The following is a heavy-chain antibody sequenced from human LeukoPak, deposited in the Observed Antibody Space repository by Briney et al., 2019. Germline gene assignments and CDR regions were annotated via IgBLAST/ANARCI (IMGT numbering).Heavy chain of an antibody. Sequence: PGGSLRLSCAASGFTFSDYYMSWIRQAPGKGLEWVSYISSSGSTIYYADSVKGRFTISRDNAENSLYLQMNSLRAEDTAVYYCARGRRDGYNAPFDYWGQGTLVTVSS. CDR2: ISSSGSTI. CDR3: ARGRRDGYNAPFDY. D-gene: IGHD5-24*01. CDR1: GFTFSDYY. V-gene: IGHV3-11*04. J-gene: IGHJ4*02.